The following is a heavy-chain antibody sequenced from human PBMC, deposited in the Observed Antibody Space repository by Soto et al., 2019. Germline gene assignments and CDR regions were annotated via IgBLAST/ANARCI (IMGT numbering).Heavy chain of an antibody. Sequence: PSETLSLTCTVSGGSISSYYWSWIRQPPGKGLEWIGYIYYSGSTNYNPSLKSRVTISVDTSKNQFSLKLSSVTAADTAVYYCARGPHSGSYLHGMDVWGQGTTVTVS. CDR1: GGSISSYY. CDR3: ARGPHSGSYLHGMDV. J-gene: IGHJ6*02. D-gene: IGHD1-26*01. V-gene: IGHV4-59*01. CDR2: IYYSGST.